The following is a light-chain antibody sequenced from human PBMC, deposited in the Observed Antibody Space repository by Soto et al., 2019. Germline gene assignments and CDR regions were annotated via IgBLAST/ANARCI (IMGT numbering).Light chain of an antibody. V-gene: IGLV2-8*01. Sequence: QSALTQPPSASGSPGQSVTISCTGTSSDVGGYNYVSWYQQHPGKAPKLMIYEVSKRPSGVPDRFSGSKSGNTASLTVSGLQAEDEADYYCSSYAGSINNVVFGGGTKLTVL. CDR3: SSYAGSINNVV. CDR2: EVS. J-gene: IGLJ2*01. CDR1: SSDVGGYNY.